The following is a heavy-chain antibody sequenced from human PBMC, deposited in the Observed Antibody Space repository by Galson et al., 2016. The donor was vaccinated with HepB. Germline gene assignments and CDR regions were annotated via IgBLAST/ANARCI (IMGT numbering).Heavy chain of an antibody. J-gene: IGHJ4*02. CDR2: ISASGAGT. CDR3: AKEISVAGVNGLPSDY. Sequence: SLRLSCAASGFTFSSDAMSWVRQAPEKGLEWVSGISASGAGTYYADSVKGRFTISRDKFKNTLYLQMNSLRAEDTAVYYCAKEISVAGVNGLPSDYWGQGTLVTVSS. CDR1: GFTFSSDA. V-gene: IGHV3-23*01. D-gene: IGHD6-19*01.